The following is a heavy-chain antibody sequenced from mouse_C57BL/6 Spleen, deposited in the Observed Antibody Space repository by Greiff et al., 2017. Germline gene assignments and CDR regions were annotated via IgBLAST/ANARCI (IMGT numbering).Heavy chain of an antibody. CDR1: GYSITRGYY. Sequence: EVKLPESGPGLVKPSQSLSLTCPVTGYSITRGYYWNWIRQFPGNKLEWMGYISYDGSNNYNPSLKNRISITRDTSKNQFFLKLNSVTTEDTATDYCARDPDYDDDDGFDYWGQGTLVTVSA. J-gene: IGHJ3*01. D-gene: IGHD2-4*01. V-gene: IGHV3-6*01. CDR3: ARDPDYDDDDGFDY. CDR2: ISYDGSN.